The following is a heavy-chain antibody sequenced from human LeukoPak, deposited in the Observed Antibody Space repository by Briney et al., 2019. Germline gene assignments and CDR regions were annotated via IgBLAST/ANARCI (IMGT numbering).Heavy chain of an antibody. CDR2: ISGGGGST. CDR1: GFTFSSYA. J-gene: IGHJ4*02. Sequence: PGGSLRLSCAASGFTFSSYAMSWVRQAPGKGLEWVSVISGGGGSTYFADSVKGRFTISRDNSKNTLYLQMNSLRAEDTAVYYCAKVRDSGGYYSVPGEDYFDYWGQGTLVTVSS. V-gene: IGHV3-23*01. D-gene: IGHD3-22*01. CDR3: AKVRDSGGYYSVPGEDYFDY.